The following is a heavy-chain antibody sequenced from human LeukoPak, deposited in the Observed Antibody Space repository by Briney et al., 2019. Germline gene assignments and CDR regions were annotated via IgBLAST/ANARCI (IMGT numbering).Heavy chain of an antibody. CDR3: ARSEYQLPLDY. CDR2: IYHSGAT. CDR1: GGSISPYY. J-gene: IGHJ4*02. V-gene: IGHV4-59*01. Sequence: SETLSLTCTVSGGSISPYYWYWIRQPPGKGLEWIGDIYHSGATNHNPSLKSRVTISVDRSKNQFSLKLSSVTAADTAAYYCARSEYQLPLDYWGQGTLVTVSS. D-gene: IGHD2-2*01.